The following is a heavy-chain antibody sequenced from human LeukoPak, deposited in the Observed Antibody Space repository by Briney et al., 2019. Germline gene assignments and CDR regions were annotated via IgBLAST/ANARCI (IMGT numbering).Heavy chain of an antibody. D-gene: IGHD2-2*01. V-gene: IGHV3-23*01. CDR3: ARDPPRPPSYCSSTSCHVAFDI. Sequence: GGSLRLSCVASGFTFSSYSMNWVRQAPGKGLEWVSAISGSGGSTYYADSVKGRFTISRDNSKNTLYLQMNSLRAEDTAVYYCARDPPRPPSYCSSTSCHVAFDIWGQGTMVTVSS. CDR1: GFTFSSYS. J-gene: IGHJ3*02. CDR2: ISGSGGST.